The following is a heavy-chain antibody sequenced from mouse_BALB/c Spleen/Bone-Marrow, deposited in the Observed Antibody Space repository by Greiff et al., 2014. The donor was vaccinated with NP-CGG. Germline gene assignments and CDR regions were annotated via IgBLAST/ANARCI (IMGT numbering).Heavy chain of an antibody. CDR3: ARHRADYYAMDY. CDR1: GFTFSSYG. CDR2: ISSGDSYT. Sequence: EVKLMEFGGDLVKPGGSLKLSCAASGFTFSSYGMSWVRQTPDKRLEWVATISSGDSYTYYPDSVKGRFTISRDNAKNTLYLLMSSLKSEDTAMYYCARHRADYYAMDYWGQGTSVTVSS. D-gene: IGHD3-3*01. V-gene: IGHV5-6*01. J-gene: IGHJ4*01.